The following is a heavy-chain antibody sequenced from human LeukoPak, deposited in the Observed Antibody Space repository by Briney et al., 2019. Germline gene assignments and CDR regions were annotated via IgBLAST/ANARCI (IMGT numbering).Heavy chain of an antibody. V-gene: IGHV3-21*01. CDR2: ISSSSSYI. J-gene: IGHJ5*02. Sequence: PGGSLRLSCAASGFTFSSYSMNWVRQAPGKGLEWVSSISSSSSYIYYADSVKGRFTISRDNAKNSLYLQMNSLRAEDTAVYYCATYSGYDWLLGNPWGQGTLVTVSS. D-gene: IGHD5-12*01. CDR3: ATYSGYDWLLGNP. CDR1: GFTFSSYS.